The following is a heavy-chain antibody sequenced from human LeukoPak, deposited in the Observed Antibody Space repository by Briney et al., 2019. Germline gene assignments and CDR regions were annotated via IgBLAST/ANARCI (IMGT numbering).Heavy chain of an antibody. V-gene: IGHV4-34*01. CDR1: GGSFSGYY. Sequence: SETLSLTCAVYGGSFSGYYWSWIRQPPGKGLEWIGEISHRGRTNYNPSLKSRVTISVDTSKNQFSLKLSSVTAADTAVYFCARHGDDNGVDYWGQGTLVIVSS. D-gene: IGHD4-17*01. CDR3: ARHGDDNGVDY. CDR2: ISHRGRT. J-gene: IGHJ4*02.